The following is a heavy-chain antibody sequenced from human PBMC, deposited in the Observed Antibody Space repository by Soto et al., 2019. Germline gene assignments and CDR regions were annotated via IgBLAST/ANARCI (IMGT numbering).Heavy chain of an antibody. CDR3: ARASGYCGGDCYRSAFDI. CDR2: IIPICGTA. CDR1: GGTFSSYA. V-gene: IGHV1-69*01. J-gene: IGHJ3*02. Sequence: QVQLVQSGAEVKKPGSSVTVSCKASGGTFSSYAISWVRQAPGQGLEWMGGIIPICGTANYAQKFQGRVTITADESTSTAYMEMSSLRSEDTAVYYCARASGYCGGDCYRSAFDIWGQGTMVTVSS. D-gene: IGHD2-21*02.